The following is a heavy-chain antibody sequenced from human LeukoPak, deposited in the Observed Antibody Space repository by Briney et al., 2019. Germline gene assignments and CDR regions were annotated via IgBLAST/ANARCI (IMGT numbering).Heavy chain of an antibody. CDR2: IYTSGST. J-gene: IGHJ5*02. V-gene: IGHV4-61*02. D-gene: IGHD4-17*01. CDR3: ARELRANWFDP. Sequence: KPSQTLSLICTVSGGSISSGSYYWSWIRQPAGKGLEWIGRIYTSGSTNYNPSLKSRVTISVDTSKNQFSLKLSSVTAADTAVYYCARELRANWFDPWGQGTLVTVSS. CDR1: GGSISSGSYY.